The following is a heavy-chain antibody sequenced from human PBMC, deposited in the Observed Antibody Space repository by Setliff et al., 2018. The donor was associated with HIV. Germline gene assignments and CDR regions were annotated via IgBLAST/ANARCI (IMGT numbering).Heavy chain of an antibody. Sequence: ASVKVSCKASGYTFTTYYIPWVRQAPGQGLEWLGVINPSGGSTSYAQKFQGRVTMTRGTSTCTVYMELRTLRSEDTAVYYCARVGEIWLQFYYFENWGQGTLVTVSS. J-gene: IGHJ4*02. D-gene: IGHD5-12*01. CDR1: GYTFTTYY. CDR2: INPSGGST. V-gene: IGHV1-46*01. CDR3: ARVGEIWLQFYYFEN.